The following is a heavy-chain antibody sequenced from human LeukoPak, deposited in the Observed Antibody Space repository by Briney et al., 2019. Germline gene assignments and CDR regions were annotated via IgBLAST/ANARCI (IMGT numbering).Heavy chain of an antibody. D-gene: IGHD3-22*01. CDR3: ARGEGGYYDSSGYHTDNWFDP. J-gene: IGHJ5*02. CDR2: ISSSSSTI. V-gene: IGHV3-48*01. CDR1: GFTFSSYS. Sequence: TGGSLRLSCAASGFTFSSYSMNWVRQAPGKGLEWVSSISSSSSTIYYADSVKGRFTISRDNAKNSLYLQMNSLRAEDTAVYYCARGEGGYYDSSGYHTDNWFDPWGQGTLVTVSS.